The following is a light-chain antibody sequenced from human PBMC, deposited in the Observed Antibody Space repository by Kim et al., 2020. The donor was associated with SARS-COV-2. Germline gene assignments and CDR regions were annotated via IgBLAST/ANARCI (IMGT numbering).Light chain of an antibody. CDR3: QQYKT. CDR2: DAS. CDR1: KDISNY. V-gene: IGKV1-33*01. Sequence: SSLSASVGDRVTITCQASKDISNYLNWYQQKPGKAPKLLIYDASNLETGVPSRFSGSGAGTDFTFTISSLQPEDIATYYCQQYKTFGQGTKVDIK. J-gene: IGKJ1*01.